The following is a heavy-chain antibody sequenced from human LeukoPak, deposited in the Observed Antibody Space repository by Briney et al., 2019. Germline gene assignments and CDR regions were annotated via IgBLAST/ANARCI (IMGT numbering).Heavy chain of an antibody. J-gene: IGHJ4*02. Sequence: GGSLRLSCAASGFTFSSYGTHWVRQAPGKGLEWVAFIRYDGSNKYYADSVKGRFTISRDNSKNTLYLQMNSLRAEDTAVYYCARDKGSVSAALDYWGQGTLVTVSS. CDR1: GFTFSSYG. D-gene: IGHD6-13*01. V-gene: IGHV3-30*02. CDR3: ARDKGSVSAALDY. CDR2: IRYDGSNK.